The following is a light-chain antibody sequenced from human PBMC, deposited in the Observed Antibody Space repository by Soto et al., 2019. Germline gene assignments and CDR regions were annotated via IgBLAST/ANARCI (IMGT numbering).Light chain of an antibody. CDR3: LQDYNYPPT. CDR1: QDIGND. V-gene: IGKV1-6*01. J-gene: IGKJ1*01. CDR2: AAS. Sequence: ATQMTQSPSSLSASVGDRVTITCRASQDIGNDLGWYQQKPGKAPNLLIYAASSLQSGVPSRFSGSGSGTDFTLTISSLQPEDCATYYCLQDYNYPPTFGPGTKVDIK.